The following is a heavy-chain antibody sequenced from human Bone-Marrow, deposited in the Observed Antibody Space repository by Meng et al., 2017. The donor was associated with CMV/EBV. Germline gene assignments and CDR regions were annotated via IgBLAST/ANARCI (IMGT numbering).Heavy chain of an antibody. CDR2: ISYDGSNK. J-gene: IGHJ2*01. V-gene: IGHV3-30*04. CDR1: GFTFSSYA. CDR3: AREQRVIGSSLNWYFDL. Sequence: GGSLRLSCAASGFTFSSYAMHWVRQAPGKGLEWVAVISYDGSNKYYADSVKGRFTISRDNSKNTLYLQMNSLRAEDTAVYYCAREQRVIGSSLNWYFDLWGR. D-gene: IGHD1-26*01.